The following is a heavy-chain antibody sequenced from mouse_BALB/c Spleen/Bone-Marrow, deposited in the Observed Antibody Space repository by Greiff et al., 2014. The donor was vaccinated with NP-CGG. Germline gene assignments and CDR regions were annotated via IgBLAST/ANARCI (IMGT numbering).Heavy chain of an antibody. Sequence: VQLQQPGAELVKPGASVKSSCTASGFNIKDTYMHWVKQRPEQGLEWIGGIDPANGNTKYDPKFQGKATITADTSSNTAYLQLSSLTSEDTAVYYCAKYGGLRYAMDYWGQGTSVTVSS. CDR1: GFNIKDTY. D-gene: IGHD2-4*01. V-gene: IGHV14-3*02. J-gene: IGHJ4*01. CDR3: AKYGGLRYAMDY. CDR2: IDPANGNT.